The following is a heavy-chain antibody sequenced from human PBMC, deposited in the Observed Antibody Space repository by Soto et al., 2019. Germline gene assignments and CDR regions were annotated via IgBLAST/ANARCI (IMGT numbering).Heavy chain of an antibody. J-gene: IGHJ4*02. D-gene: IGHD3-16*01. CDR3: ARAERTRGYYFDY. CDR1: GYTFTSYA. CDR2: INAGNGNT. V-gene: IGHV1-3*01. Sequence: ASVKVSCKASGYTFTSYAMHWVRQAPGQRLEWMGWINAGNGNTKYSQKFQGRVTITRDTSASTAYMELSSLRSEDTAVYYCARAERTRGYYFDYWGQGTLVTVSS.